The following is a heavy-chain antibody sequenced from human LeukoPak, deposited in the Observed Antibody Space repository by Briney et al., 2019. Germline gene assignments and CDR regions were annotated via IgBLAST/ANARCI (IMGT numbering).Heavy chain of an antibody. J-gene: IGHJ6*02. CDR3: ARDGYYDSSGYSAWGYYYGMDV. D-gene: IGHD3-22*01. V-gene: IGHV3-53*01. CDR2: IYSGGST. CDR1: GFTVSSNY. Sequence: PGGSLRLSCAASGFTVSSNYMSWVRQAPGKGLEWVSVIYSGGSTYYADSVKGRFTISRDNSKNTLYLQMNSLRAEDTAVYYCARDGYYDSSGYSAWGYYYGMDVWGQGTTVTVSS.